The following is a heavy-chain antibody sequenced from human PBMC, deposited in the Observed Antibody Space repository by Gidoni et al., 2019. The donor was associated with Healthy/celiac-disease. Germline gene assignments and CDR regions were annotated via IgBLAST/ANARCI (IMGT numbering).Heavy chain of an antibody. CDR1: AFPFTSYA. CDR2: ISSNGGST. J-gene: IGHJ4*02. CDR3: VKEGGRGWFFDY. V-gene: IGHV3-64D*06. Sequence: EVQLVASGGGLVQPGGSLRLSCSASAFPFTSYAMLWVRQAPGKGLEYVSAISSNGGSTYYADSVKGRFTISRDNSKNTLYLQMSRLRAEDTAVYYCVKEGGRGWFFDYWGQGTLVTVSS. D-gene: IGHD6-19*01.